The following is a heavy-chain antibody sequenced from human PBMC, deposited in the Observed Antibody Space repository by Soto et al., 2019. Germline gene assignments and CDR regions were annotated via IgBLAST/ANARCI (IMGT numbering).Heavy chain of an antibody. CDR2: IIPLLGIT. J-gene: IGHJ1*01. CDR1: GGTFSDYA. D-gene: IGHD1-20*01. Sequence: QAQLMQSGAEVKKPGSSVKVSCKASGGTFSDYAINWVRQAPGQGLEWMGGIIPLLGITDYGQKFQGRITIATDESTGTAYMDLRGLRSEDTAVYYCARDPRSITGTTSSEDFQHWGQATLVSVSS. V-gene: IGHV1-69*01. CDR3: ARDPRSITGTTSSEDFQH.